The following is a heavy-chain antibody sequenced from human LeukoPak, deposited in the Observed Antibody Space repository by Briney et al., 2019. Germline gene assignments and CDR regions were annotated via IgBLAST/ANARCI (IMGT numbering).Heavy chain of an antibody. CDR3: ARHPGLRYSYGVEYWFDP. Sequence: EASVKVSCKASGGTFSSYAISWVRQAPGQGLEWMGGIIPIFGTANYAQKFQGRVTITADESTSTAYMELSSLRSEDTAVYYCARHPGLRYSYGVEYWFDPWGQGTLVTVSS. J-gene: IGHJ5*02. CDR1: GGTFSSYA. V-gene: IGHV1-69*13. CDR2: IIPIFGTA. D-gene: IGHD5-18*01.